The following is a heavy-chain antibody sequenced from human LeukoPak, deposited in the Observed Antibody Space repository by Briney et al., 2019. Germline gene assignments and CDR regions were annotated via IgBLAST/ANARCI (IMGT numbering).Heavy chain of an antibody. Sequence: GGSLRLSCAASGFTFSSYSMNWVRQAPGKGLEWVSSISSSSSYIYYADSVKGRFTISRDNAKNSLYLQMNSLRAEDMAVYYCAKDWTGTKPFDLWGRGTLVTVSS. D-gene: IGHD3/OR15-3a*01. CDR2: ISSSSSYI. V-gene: IGHV3-21*01. CDR3: AKDWTGTKPFDL. J-gene: IGHJ2*01. CDR1: GFTFSSYS.